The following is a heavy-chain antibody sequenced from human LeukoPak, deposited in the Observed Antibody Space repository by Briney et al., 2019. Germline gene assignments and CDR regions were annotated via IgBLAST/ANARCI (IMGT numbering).Heavy chain of an antibody. Sequence: GESLKISCKGSGNSFTNYWIGWVRQMPGKGLEWMGIIYPGDSDTRYSPSFQGQVTISADKSINTAYLQWSSLKASDTAMYYCARIPTGYCGGDCYWSYWGQGTLVTVSS. CDR3: ARIPTGYCGGDCYWSY. CDR1: GNSFTNYW. D-gene: IGHD2-21*02. J-gene: IGHJ4*02. V-gene: IGHV5-51*01. CDR2: IYPGDSDT.